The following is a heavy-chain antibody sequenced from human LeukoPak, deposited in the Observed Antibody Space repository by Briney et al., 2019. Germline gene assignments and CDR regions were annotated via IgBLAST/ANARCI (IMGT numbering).Heavy chain of an antibody. D-gene: IGHD2-15*01. CDR1: GFTVSSDY. V-gene: IGHV3-53*01. J-gene: IGHJ1*01. CDR2: IYSGSST. Sequence: GGSLRLPCAASGFTVSSDYMSWVRQAPGKGLEWVSVIYSGSSTYYADSVKGRFTISRDNSKNTMYLQMNSLRAEDTAVYYCATLSLYCSGGSCYSRYFQNWGQGTLVTVSS. CDR3: ATLSLYCSGGSCYSRYFQN.